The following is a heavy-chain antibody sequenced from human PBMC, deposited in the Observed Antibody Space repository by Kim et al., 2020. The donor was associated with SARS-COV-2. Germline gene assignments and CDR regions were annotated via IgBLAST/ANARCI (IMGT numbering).Heavy chain of an antibody. CDR2: DGSET. CDR3: ARGSGLAN. J-gene: IGHJ4*02. V-gene: IGHV3-7*01. Sequence: DGSETYYVDSVKGRFTISRDNAKNSVSLQMNSLRAGDTAVYYCARGSGLANWGQGTLVSVSS.